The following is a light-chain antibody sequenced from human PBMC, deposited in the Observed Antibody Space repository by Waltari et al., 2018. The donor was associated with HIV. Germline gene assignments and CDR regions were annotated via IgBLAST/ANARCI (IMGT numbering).Light chain of an antibody. CDR1: SSDVGNYNL. CDR2: EVT. Sequence: QSVLTQPASVSGSPGQSITISCTGTSSDVGNYNLVSWYQQHPGKAPKLIIYEVTERPSGVSNRFAGFKAANTASLTISGVQAEDEADYYCFSYVGSSLWVFGGWTKLTVL. CDR3: FSYVGSSLWV. V-gene: IGLV2-23*02. J-gene: IGLJ3*02.